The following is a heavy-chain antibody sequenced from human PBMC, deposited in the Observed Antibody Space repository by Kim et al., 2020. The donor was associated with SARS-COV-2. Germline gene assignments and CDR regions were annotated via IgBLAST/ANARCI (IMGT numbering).Heavy chain of an antibody. CDR1: GGSFSGYY. CDR3: ARGYCSGGSCYRPYYYYY. D-gene: IGHD2-15*01. CDR2: INHSGST. J-gene: IGHJ6*01. V-gene: IGHV4-34*01. Sequence: SETLSLTCAVYGGSFSGYYWSWIRQPPGKGLEWIGEINHSGSTNYNPSLKSRVTISVDTSKNQFSLKLSSVTAADTAVYYCARGYCSGGSCYRPYYYYY.